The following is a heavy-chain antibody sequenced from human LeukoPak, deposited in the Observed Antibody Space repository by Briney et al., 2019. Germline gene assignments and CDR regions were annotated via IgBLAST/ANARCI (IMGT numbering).Heavy chain of an antibody. CDR1: GFTFSSYS. Sequence: GGSLRLSCAASGFTFSSYSMNWVRQAPGKGLEWVSSISSSSSYIYYADSVKGRFIISRDNSKNTVSLQLNSLRPEDTALYYCAKHFCTGLDCSLFDSWGQGTLVTVSS. CDR3: AKHFCTGLDCSLFDS. CDR2: ISSSSSYI. D-gene: IGHD3/OR15-3a*01. J-gene: IGHJ4*02. V-gene: IGHV3-21*04.